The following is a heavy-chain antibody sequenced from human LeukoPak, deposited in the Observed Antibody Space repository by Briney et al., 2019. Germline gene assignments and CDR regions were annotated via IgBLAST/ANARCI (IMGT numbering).Heavy chain of an antibody. Sequence: GGTLRLSCAASGFTFSSDAMTWVRQAPGKGLEWVSSINGGTTLYAASVEGRFTISRDSSKNTLFLQMNSLRAEDTAVYYCAREGTMIVGGVDWGQGTLVTVSS. CDR3: AREGTMIVGGVD. V-gene: IGHV3-23*01. J-gene: IGHJ4*02. D-gene: IGHD3-22*01. CDR2: INGGTT. CDR1: GFTFSSDA.